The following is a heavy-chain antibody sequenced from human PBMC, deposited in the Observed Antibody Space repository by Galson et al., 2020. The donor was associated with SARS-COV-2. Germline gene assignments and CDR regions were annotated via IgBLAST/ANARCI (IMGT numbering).Heavy chain of an antibody. D-gene: IGHD3-10*01. CDR2: INQDGSEL. V-gene: IGHV3-7*01. Sequence: QLGESLKISCAASGFSFSTYWMSWVRQAPGKGLEWVANINQDGSELHYVDSVKGRFTISRDNAKTSLYLQMASLRAEDAAVYYCAQDSHYFRSGTYYYCFDSWCQGTLVTVTS. CDR3: AQDSHYFRSGTYYYCFDS. J-gene: IGHJ4*02. CDR1: GFSFSTYW.